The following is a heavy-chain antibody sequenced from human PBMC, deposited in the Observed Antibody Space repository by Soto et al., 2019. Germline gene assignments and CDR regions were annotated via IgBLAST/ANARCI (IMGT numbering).Heavy chain of an antibody. CDR1: GYTFTSYG. J-gene: IGHJ4*02. D-gene: IGHD6-13*01. V-gene: IGHV1-18*01. CDR3: ARDARLAACTSEFDY. CDR2: ISAYNGNT. Sequence: QVQLVQSGAEVKKPGASVNVSCKASGYTFTSYGISWVRQATGQGLEWLGWISAYNGNTNYAQKLQGRVTMTTDTSTSTAYMELRSLRSDDTAVYYGARDARLAACTSEFDYWGQGTLVTVSS.